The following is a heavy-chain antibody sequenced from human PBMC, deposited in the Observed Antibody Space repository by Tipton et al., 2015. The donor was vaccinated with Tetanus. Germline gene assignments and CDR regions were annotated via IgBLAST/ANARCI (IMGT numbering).Heavy chain of an antibody. CDR3: VREINGGNSGYDYYFDN. D-gene: IGHD5-12*01. J-gene: IGHJ4*02. V-gene: IGHV1-18*01. Sequence: QLVQSGPEVKKPGSSVRVSCKTSGGTFNSYAISWVRQAPGQGLEWMGWIRAHNGDTKYAQKFQGRVTLTTDTSTMTAYMEVRSLRSDDTAIYYCVREINGGNSGYDYYFDNWGQGTLVTVSA. CDR2: IRAHNGDT. CDR1: GGTFNSYA.